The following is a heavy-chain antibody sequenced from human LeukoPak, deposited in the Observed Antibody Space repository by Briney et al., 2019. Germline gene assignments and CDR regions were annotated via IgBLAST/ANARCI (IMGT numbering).Heavy chain of an antibody. CDR3: ARDREARGSGSYLFDP. Sequence: GASVKVSCKASGYTFTSYGISWVRQAPGQGLEWMGWISAYNGNTNYAQKLQGRVTMTTDTSTSTAYMELRSLRSDDTAVYYCARDREARGSGSYLFDPWGQGTLVTVSS. V-gene: IGHV1-18*01. D-gene: IGHD3-10*01. CDR2: ISAYNGNT. J-gene: IGHJ5*02. CDR1: GYTFTSYG.